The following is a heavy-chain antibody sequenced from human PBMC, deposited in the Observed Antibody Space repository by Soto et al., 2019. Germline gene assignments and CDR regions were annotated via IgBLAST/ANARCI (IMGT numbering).Heavy chain of an antibody. D-gene: IGHD2-15*01. V-gene: IGHV3-74*01. CDR3: ARDPPAWFAFDI. CDR2: INTDGSDT. CDR1: GFTFSSDW. J-gene: IGHJ3*02. Sequence: PGGSLRLSCAASGFTFSSDWMHWVRQAPGKGLVWVSRINTDGSDTSYADSVKGRFTISRDNAKNSLYLQMNSLRAEDTAVYYGARDPPAWFAFDIWGKGTMVTVSS.